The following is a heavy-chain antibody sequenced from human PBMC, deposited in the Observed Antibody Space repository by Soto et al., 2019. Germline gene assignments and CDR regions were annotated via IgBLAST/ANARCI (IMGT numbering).Heavy chain of an antibody. D-gene: IGHD2-8*01. V-gene: IGHV1-46*01. Sequence: QVQLVQSGAEVKKPGASVKVSCKASGYTFTRYYIHWVRQAPGQGLEWMGMINPSGGSTDYAQKFQGRVTRTTDTSTTTVYMELSSLRSDDTAVYYCARPPFPGCINGVCYPCDHWGQGTLVTVSS. CDR2: INPSGGST. CDR1: GYTFTRYY. J-gene: IGHJ4*02. CDR3: ARPPFPGCINGVCYPCDH.